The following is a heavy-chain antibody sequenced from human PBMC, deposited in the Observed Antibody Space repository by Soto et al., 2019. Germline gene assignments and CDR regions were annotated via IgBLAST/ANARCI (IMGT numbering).Heavy chain of an antibody. D-gene: IGHD5-12*01. CDR2: IIPIFGTA. V-gene: IGHV1-69*13. Sequence: ASVKVSCKASGGTFSSYAISWVRQAPGQGLEWMGGIIPIFGTANYAQKFQGRVTITADESTSTAYMELSSLRSEDTAVYYCAREGDIVATFDYWGQGTLVTVSS. CDR3: AREGDIVATFDY. CDR1: GGTFSSYA. J-gene: IGHJ4*02.